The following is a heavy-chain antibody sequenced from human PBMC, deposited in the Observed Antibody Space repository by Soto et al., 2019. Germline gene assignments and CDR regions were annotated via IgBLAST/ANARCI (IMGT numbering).Heavy chain of an antibody. V-gene: IGHV4-59*13. J-gene: IGHJ5*02. CDR2: IYSSGST. CDR1: GGSISSYY. CDR3: ARDLGGWYWFDP. Sequence: QVQLQESGPRLVKPLETLSLTCTVSGGSISSYYLNWIRQPPGKGLQWIGYIYSSGSTMYNPSLKSRVTMSVDTSKNQFSLKLNSVTAADTAVYYCARDLGGWYWFDPWGQGTLVTVSS. D-gene: IGHD6-19*01.